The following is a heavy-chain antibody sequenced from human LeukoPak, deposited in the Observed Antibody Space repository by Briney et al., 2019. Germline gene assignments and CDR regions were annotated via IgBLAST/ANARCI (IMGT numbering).Heavy chain of an antibody. Sequence: PGGSLRLSCAAAGFTFNSYWMSWVRQAPGKGLEWVANIEQDGSEKYYVDSVKGRFTISRDNAKNSLYLQMNSLRAEDTAVYYCTRGYYHFWSGYYPWGQGTLVTVSS. CDR2: IEQDGSEK. CDR1: GFTFNSYW. CDR3: TRGYYHFWSGYYP. J-gene: IGHJ5*02. D-gene: IGHD3-3*01. V-gene: IGHV3-7*01.